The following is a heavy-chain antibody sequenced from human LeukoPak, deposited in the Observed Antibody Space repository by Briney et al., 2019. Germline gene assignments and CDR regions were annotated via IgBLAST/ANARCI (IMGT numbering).Heavy chain of an antibody. V-gene: IGHV4-38-2*02. J-gene: IGHJ4*02. D-gene: IGHD2-2*01. CDR1: GYSISSGYY. CDR3: ARDPEYCTSTSCRGVFDY. Sequence: KASETLSLTCTVSGYSISSGYYWGWIRQPPGKGLEWIGSMYHSGSTYYNPSLKSRVTISVDTSRNQFSLKLDSVTAADTAVYYCARDPEYCTSTSCRGVFDYWGQGTLVTASS. CDR2: MYHSGST.